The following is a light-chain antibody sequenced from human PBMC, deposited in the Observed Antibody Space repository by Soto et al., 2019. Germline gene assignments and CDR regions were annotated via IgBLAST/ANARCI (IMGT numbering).Light chain of an antibody. CDR2: ENN. V-gene: IGLV6-57*04. CDR3: QSYDSDFVF. CDR1: SGSIANNY. Sequence: NFMLTQPHSVSESPGKTLSISCTRSSGSIANNYVQWYQQRPGSAPTTVIYENNQRLSGVPDRFSGSTDGSSNSASLTISGLQTEDEADYYCQSYDSDFVFFGGGTKLTVL. J-gene: IGLJ2*01.